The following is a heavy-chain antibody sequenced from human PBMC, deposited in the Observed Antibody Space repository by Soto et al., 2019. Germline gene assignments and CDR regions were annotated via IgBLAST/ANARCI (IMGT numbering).Heavy chain of an antibody. CDR1: GXTFSNYS. CDR2: ISGRGSSK. D-gene: IGHD5-18*01. J-gene: IGHJ4*02. V-gene: IGHV3-23*01. Sequence: GSLRLSCAASGXTFSNYSMSWVRQAPGKGLEWVSVISGRGSSKYYANSVKGRFTISRDNSKNTLFLQMNRLRVEDTDVYYCAKDPDTVTVTVAFWGQGTLVPVS. CDR3: AKDPDTVTVTVAF.